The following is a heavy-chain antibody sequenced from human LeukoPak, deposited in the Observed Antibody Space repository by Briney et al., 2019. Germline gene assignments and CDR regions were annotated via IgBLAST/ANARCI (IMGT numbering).Heavy chain of an antibody. CDR1: GGTFSSYA. CDR3: ARSLGTTFGVDY. J-gene: IGHJ4*02. CDR2: IIPIFGIA. V-gene: IGHV1-69*04. D-gene: IGHD1-1*01. Sequence: SVNVSCKASGGTFSSYAISWVRQAPGQGLEWMGRIIPIFGIANYAQKFQGRVTITADKSTSTAYMELSSLISEDTAVYYCARSLGTTFGVDYWGQGTLVTVSS.